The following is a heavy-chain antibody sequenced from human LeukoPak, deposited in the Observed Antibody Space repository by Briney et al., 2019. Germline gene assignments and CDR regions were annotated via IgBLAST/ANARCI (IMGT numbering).Heavy chain of an antibody. CDR1: GFTFDDYA. V-gene: IGHV3-9*01. J-gene: IGHJ6*02. CDR2: ISWNSGSI. D-gene: IGHD1-26*01. CDR3: AKASGRRELHYYYGMDV. Sequence: GRSLRLSCAASGFTFDDYAMHWVRQAPGKGLEWVSGISWNSGSIGYADSVKGRFTISRDNAKNSLYLQMNSLRAEDTAVYYCAKASGRRELHYYYGMDVWGQGTTVTVSS.